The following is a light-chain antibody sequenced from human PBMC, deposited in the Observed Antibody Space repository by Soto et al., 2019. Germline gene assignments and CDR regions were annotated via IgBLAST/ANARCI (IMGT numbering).Light chain of an antibody. Sequence: EIVMTQSPATLSVSPGERATLSCRASRSVSTNLAWYQQKPGQAPRVLIYGTSIRASGVPERFSGGGSGTDFTLTITRLEPEDFAVYYCQQYGSSLFTFGPGTKVDIK. CDR1: RSVSTN. CDR2: GTS. J-gene: IGKJ3*01. CDR3: QQYGSSLFT. V-gene: IGKV3-20*01.